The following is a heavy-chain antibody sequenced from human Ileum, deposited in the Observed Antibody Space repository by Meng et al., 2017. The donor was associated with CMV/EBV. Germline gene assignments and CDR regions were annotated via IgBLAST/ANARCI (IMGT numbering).Heavy chain of an antibody. J-gene: IGHJ4*02. Sequence: GESLKISCAASGFTFNSYWMSWVRQAPGKGLEWVANIKEDDSEIYYMGSVKGRFTISRDNAKNSLYLQMSSLRAEDTAVYYCARGILREEHLDYWGQGKLVNGAS. D-gene: IGHD3-3*01. CDR3: ARGILREEHLDY. CDR1: GFTFNSYW. CDR2: IKEDDSEI. V-gene: IGHV3-7*01.